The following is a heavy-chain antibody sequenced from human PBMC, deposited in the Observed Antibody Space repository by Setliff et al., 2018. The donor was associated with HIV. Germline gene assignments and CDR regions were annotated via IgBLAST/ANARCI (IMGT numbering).Heavy chain of an antibody. V-gene: IGHV4-34*01. D-gene: IGHD3-22*01. J-gene: IGHJ5*01. CDR3: ATGWLDSSGQKNFGS. CDR1: GGSFSRDY. Sequence: TSETLSLTCAVYGGSFSRDYWTWIRQPPGKGPEWIGEINHSGITNYNSFLKSRVTISIDTSKNQFSLKLNSVTAADTAMYYCATGWLDSSGQKNFGSWGQGTLVTVS. CDR2: INHSGIT.